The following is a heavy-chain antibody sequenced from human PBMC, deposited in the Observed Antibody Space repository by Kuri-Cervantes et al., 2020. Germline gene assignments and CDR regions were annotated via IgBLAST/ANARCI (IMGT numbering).Heavy chain of an antibody. J-gene: IGHJ6*03. CDR2: IKSKTDGGTT. CDR1: GFTFSSYS. V-gene: IGHV3-15*01. CDR3: TAYYFMDF. Sequence: GGTLRLSCAASGFTFSSYSMNWVRQAPGKGLEWVGRIKSKTDGGTTDYAAPVKGRFTITRDDSKNTLYLQMNSLKTEVSAVYYCTAYYFMDFWGKGTTVTVSS.